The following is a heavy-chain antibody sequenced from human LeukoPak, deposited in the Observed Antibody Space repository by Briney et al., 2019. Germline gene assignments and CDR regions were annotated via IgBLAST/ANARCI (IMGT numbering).Heavy chain of an antibody. V-gene: IGHV3-30*02. CDR3: ARDPSYSDCSSTSCYKGLD. Sequence: PGGSLRLSCAASGFTFSSYGMHWVRQAPGKGLEWVAFIRYNGSNKYYADSVKGRFTISRDNSKNTLYLQMNSLRAEDTAVYYCARDPSYSDCSSTSCYKGLDWGQGTLVTVSS. D-gene: IGHD2-2*02. J-gene: IGHJ4*02. CDR1: GFTFSSYG. CDR2: IRYNGSNK.